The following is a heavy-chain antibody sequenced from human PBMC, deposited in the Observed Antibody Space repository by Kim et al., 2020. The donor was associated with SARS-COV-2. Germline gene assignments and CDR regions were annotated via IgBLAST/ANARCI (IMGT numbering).Heavy chain of an antibody. CDR2: ISYDGSNK. Sequence: GGSLRLSCAASGFTFSSYAMHWVRQAPGKGLEWVAVISYDGSNKYYADSVKGRFTISRDNSKNTLYLQMNSLRAEDTAVYYCARERITMVRGAHPSPSTLVLHYGMDVWGQGTTVTVSS. J-gene: IGHJ6*02. CDR3: ARERITMVRGAHPSPSTLVLHYGMDV. CDR1: GFTFSSYA. D-gene: IGHD3-10*01. V-gene: IGHV3-30*04.